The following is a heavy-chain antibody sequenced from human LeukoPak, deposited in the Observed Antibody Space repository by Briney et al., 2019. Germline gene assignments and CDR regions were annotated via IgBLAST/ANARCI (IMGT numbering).Heavy chain of an antibody. D-gene: IGHD3-10*01. V-gene: IGHV3-23*01. Sequence: PGGSLRLSCAASGFTFSSYAMSWVRQAPGKGLEWVSAISGSGGSTYYADSVKGRFTISRDNSKNTLYPQMNSLRAEDTAVYYCAKGPHVFRHEGYYFDYWGQGTLVTVSS. CDR3: AKGPHVFRHEGYYFDY. CDR1: GFTFSSYA. CDR2: ISGSGGST. J-gene: IGHJ4*02.